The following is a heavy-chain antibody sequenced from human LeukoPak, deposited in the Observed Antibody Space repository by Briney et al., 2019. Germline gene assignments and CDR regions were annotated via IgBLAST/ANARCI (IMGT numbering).Heavy chain of an antibody. Sequence: GGSLRLSCAASGFTFSDYYMGWIRQAPGKGLEWVTYISSSGSTINYADSVKGRFTISRDNAKNSLYLQMNSLRAEDTAVYYCARGRVAVSTPYYMDVWGKGTTVTVSS. CDR3: ARGRVAVSTPYYMDV. CDR2: ISSSGSTI. J-gene: IGHJ6*03. CDR1: GFTFSDYY. V-gene: IGHV3-11*01. D-gene: IGHD6-19*01.